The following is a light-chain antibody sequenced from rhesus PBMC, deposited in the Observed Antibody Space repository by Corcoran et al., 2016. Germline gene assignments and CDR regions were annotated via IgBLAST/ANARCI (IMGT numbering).Light chain of an antibody. J-gene: IGKJ2*01. Sequence: EIQMTQSPSSLSASVGDTVPITFRASQSISSWLDWYKQNTGKAPKLLIYTASRLQSGVPSMFSGSGSGTDFTLTISSLQPEDFATYYCLQYSSSPYSFGQGTKVEIK. CDR1: QSISSW. CDR3: LQYSSSPYS. CDR2: TAS. V-gene: IGKV1-22*01.